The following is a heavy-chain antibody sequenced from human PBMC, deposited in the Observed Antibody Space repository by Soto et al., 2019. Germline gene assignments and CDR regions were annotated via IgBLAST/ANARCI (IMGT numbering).Heavy chain of an antibody. V-gene: IGHV4-59*01. CDR2: IYYSGST. CDR3: ALTDYSNDGWFDP. Sequence: PXGTLSLTCTMSGGSISTYYWSWIRQPPGKGLEWIGYIYYSGSTNYNPSLKSRVTISLDTSKNQFSLKLSSVTAADTAVYYCALTDYSNDGWFDPWGQGTLVTVSS. D-gene: IGHD4-4*01. J-gene: IGHJ5*02. CDR1: GGSISTYY.